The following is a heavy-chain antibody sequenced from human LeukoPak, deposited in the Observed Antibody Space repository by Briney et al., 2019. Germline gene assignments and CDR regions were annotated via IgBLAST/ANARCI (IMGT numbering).Heavy chain of an antibody. D-gene: IGHD3-9*01. CDR2: ISAYNGNT. J-gene: IGHJ3*02. CDR3: ARQTQEYYDILTGYYSLRFEYAFDI. Sequence: GASVKVSCKASGYTFTSYGISWVRQAPGQGLEWMGWISAYNGNTNYAQKLQGRVTMTTDTSTSTAYMELRSLRSDDTAVYYCARQTQEYYDILTGYYSLRFEYAFDIWGQGTMVTVSS. V-gene: IGHV1-18*01. CDR1: GYTFTSYG.